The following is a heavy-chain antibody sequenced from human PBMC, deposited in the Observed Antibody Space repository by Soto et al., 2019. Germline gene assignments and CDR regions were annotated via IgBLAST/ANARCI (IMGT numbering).Heavy chain of an antibody. D-gene: IGHD1-7*01. CDR3: ARDRPPLVELSAFDI. CDR1: GFTFSSYS. J-gene: IGHJ3*02. CDR2: ISSSSSYI. V-gene: IGHV3-21*01. Sequence: GGSLRLSCAASGFTFSSYSMNWVRQAPGKGLEWVSSISSSSSYIYYADSVKGRFTISRDNAKNSLYLQMNSLRAEDTAVYYCARDRPPLVELSAFDIWGQGTMVTVSS.